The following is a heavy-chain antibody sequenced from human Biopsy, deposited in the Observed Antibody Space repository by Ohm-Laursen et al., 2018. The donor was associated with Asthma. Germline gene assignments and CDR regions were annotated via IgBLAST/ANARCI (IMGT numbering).Heavy chain of an antibody. Sequence: TLSLTCTVSSGSIGIYYWGWIRQPPGKGLEYIGYTHYSGTTNTDPSLTGRVTMSVDTSKNQFSLKVTSVTAADTAVYFCARVRGAFYESSVKNAFDVWGQGTMVTVSS. J-gene: IGHJ3*01. CDR3: ARVRGAFYESSVKNAFDV. CDR2: THYSGTT. D-gene: IGHD3-22*01. V-gene: IGHV4-59*01. CDR1: SGSIGIYY.